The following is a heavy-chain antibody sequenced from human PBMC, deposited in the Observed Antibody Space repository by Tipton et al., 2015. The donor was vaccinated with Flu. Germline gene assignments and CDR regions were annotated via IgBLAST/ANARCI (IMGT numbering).Heavy chain of an antibody. CDR3: ARETPTYYYGSGSYYEAGFDY. CDR2: IYYSGST. J-gene: IGHJ4*02. CDR1: GGSISSYY. Sequence: TLSLICTVSGGSISSYYWSWIRQPPGKGLEWIGYIYYSGSTNYNPSLKSRVTISVDTSKNQFSLKLSSVTAADTAVYYCARETPTYYYGSGSYYEAGFDYWGQGTLVTVSS. D-gene: IGHD3-10*01. V-gene: IGHV4-59*01.